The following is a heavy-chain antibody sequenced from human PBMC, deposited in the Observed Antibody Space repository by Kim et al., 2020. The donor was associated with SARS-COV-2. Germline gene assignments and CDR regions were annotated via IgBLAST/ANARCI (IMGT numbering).Heavy chain of an antibody. D-gene: IGHD2-21*02. CDR2: ISSSSSYI. Sequence: GGSLRLSCAASGFTFSSYSMNWVRQAPGKGLEWVSSISSSSSYIYYADSVKGRFTISRDNAKNSLYLQMNSLRAEDTAVYYCARDLEVTRDFDYWGQGTLVTVSS. CDR1: GFTFSSYS. CDR3: ARDLEVTRDFDY. V-gene: IGHV3-21*01. J-gene: IGHJ4*02.